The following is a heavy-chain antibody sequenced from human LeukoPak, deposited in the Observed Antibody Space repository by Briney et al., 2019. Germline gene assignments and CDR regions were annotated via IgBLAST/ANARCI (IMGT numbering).Heavy chain of an antibody. D-gene: IGHD3-10*02. CDR2: VFYSGNT. CDR3: ARLTYVYYFDY. J-gene: IGHJ4*02. Sequence: PSETLSLTCTVSGGSMSPYYWNWIRQAPGKGLEWIGYVFYSGNTYYNPSLRGRVTISIDTSKSQFSLNLSSVTAADTAVYFCARLTYVYYFDYWGQGTLVTVSS. V-gene: IGHV4-59*01. CDR1: GGSMSPYY.